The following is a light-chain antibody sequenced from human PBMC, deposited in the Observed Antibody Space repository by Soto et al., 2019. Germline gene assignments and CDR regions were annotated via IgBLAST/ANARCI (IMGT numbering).Light chain of an antibody. CDR1: QSVLHSNGYNY. CDR2: LGS. Sequence: DIVMTQSPLSLPVTPGEPASISCRSSQSVLHSNGYNYLDWYLQKPGQSPQLLIYLGSNRASGVPDRFSGSGSGTDFTLKISRVEAEDVGVYYCMQALQTLGTFGQGTKVEIK. CDR3: MQALQTLGT. J-gene: IGKJ1*01. V-gene: IGKV2-28*01.